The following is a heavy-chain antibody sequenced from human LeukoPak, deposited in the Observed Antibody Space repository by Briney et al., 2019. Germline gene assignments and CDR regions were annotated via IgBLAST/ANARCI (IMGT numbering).Heavy chain of an antibody. CDR2: ISGSGGST. J-gene: IGHJ4*02. D-gene: IGHD3-9*01. CDR1: GFTFNSYA. CDR3: AKGGPYYDILTGYYIPEYYFDY. V-gene: IGHV3-23*01. Sequence: GGSLRLSCAASGFTFNSYAMSWVRQAPGKGLEWVSGISGSGGSTYYADSVKGRFTISRDNSKNTLYLQMNSLRAEDTAVYYCAKGGPYYDILTGYYIPEYYFDYWGQGTLVTVSS.